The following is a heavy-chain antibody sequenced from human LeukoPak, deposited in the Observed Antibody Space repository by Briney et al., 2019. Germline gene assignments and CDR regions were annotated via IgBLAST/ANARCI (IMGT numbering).Heavy chain of an antibody. J-gene: IGHJ6*02. CDR2: INHSGST. CDR3: ASGPLWLYYYYYGMDV. V-gene: IGHV4-34*01. D-gene: IGHD5-18*01. Sequence: PSETLSLTCAVYGGSFSGYYWSWILQPPGKGLEWIGEINHSGSTNYNPSLKSRVTISVDTSKNQFSLKLSSVTAADTAVYYCASGPLWLYYYYYGMDVWGQGTTVTVSS. CDR1: GGSFSGYY.